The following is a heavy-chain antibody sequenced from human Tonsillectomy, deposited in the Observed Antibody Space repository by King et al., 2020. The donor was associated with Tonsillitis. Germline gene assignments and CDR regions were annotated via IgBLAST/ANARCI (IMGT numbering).Heavy chain of an antibody. J-gene: IGHJ4*02. V-gene: IGHV4-34*01. D-gene: IGHD6-6*01. Sequence: VQLQQWGAGLLKPSETLSLTCAVYGGSFSGYYWNWIRQPPGKGLEWIGEINRSGSTNYNPSLKSRVTISVDTSKNQFSLKLSSVTAADTAVYYCARGHLGSSSSLRGLDYWGQGTLVTVSS. CDR3: ARGHLGSSSSLRGLDY. CDR2: INRSGST. CDR1: GGSFSGYY.